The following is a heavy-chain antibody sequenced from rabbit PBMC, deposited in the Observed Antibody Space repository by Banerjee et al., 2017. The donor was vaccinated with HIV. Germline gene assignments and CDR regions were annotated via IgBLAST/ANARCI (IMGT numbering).Heavy chain of an antibody. CDR1: GFDFSNYG. V-gene: IGHV1S47*01. Sequence: QEQLVESGGGLVQPGGSLKVSCKASGFDFSNYGVSWVRQAPGKGLEWIGYIDPVFGSIHYASWVNGRFTISDHNAQNTLYLQLNSLTAADTATYFCARDAGYAGSNLWGPGTLVTVS. D-gene: IGHD4-2*01. CDR3: ARDAGYAGSNL. J-gene: IGHJ4*01. CDR2: IDPVFGSI.